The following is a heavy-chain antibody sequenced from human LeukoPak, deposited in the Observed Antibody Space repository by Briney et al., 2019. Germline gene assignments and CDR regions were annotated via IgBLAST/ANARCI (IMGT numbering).Heavy chain of an antibody. Sequence: ASVKVSCKACGYTFTGYYRHWVRQAPGQGREWMGCINNNSGGTNYAQKLQGRVNMCRDTSISSAYMELSRLRSDRTAVYYCARDIYYDTLALYYYYGMDVWGQGTTVTVSS. J-gene: IGHJ6*02. CDR3: ARDIYYDTLALYYYYGMDV. CDR1: GYTFTGYY. V-gene: IGHV1-2*02. D-gene: IGHD3-9*01. CDR2: INNNSGGT.